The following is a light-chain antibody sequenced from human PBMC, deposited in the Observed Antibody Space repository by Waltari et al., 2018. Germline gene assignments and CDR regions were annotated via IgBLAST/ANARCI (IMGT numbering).Light chain of an antibody. Sequence: EIVLTQSPGSLSSSPGARVPLSCRASQSVSRAFAWYQQKPGQPPRLLIFGASNRATGIPDRFSGSGSETDFSLTISRLEPEDFAVYYCQHYVRLPATFGRGTKVEIK. CDR3: QHYVRLPAT. CDR2: GAS. CDR1: QSVSRA. J-gene: IGKJ1*01. V-gene: IGKV3-20*01.